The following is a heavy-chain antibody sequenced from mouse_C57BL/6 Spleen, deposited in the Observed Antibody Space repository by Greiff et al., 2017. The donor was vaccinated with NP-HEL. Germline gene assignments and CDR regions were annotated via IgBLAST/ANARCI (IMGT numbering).Heavy chain of an antibody. CDR1: GYTFTDYY. CDR2: INPNNGGT. Sequence: EVQLQQSGPELVKPGASVKISCKASGYTFTDYYMNWVKQSHGKSLEWIGDINPNNGGTSYNQKFKGKATLTVDKSSSTAYMELRSLTSEDSAVYYCARGGRLGRFDDWGQGTTLTVSS. CDR3: ARGGRLGRFDD. D-gene: IGHD4-1*01. J-gene: IGHJ2*01. V-gene: IGHV1-26*01.